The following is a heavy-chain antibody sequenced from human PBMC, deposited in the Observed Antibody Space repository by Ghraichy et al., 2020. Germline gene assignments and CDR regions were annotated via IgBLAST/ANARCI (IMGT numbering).Heavy chain of an antibody. CDR2: ISGSGGST. V-gene: IGHV3-23*01. CDR3: AKDPREQQLIPRGDWFDP. D-gene: IGHD6-13*01. J-gene: IGHJ5*02. Sequence: GGSLRLSCAASGFTFSSYAMSWVRQAPGKGLEWVSAISGSGGSTYYADSVKGRFTISRDNSKNTLYLQMNSLRAEDTAVYYCAKDPREQQLIPRGDWFDPWGQGTLVTVSS. CDR1: GFTFSSYA.